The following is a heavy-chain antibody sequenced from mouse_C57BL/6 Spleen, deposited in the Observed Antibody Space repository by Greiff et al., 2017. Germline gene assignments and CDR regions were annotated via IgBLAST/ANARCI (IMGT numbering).Heavy chain of an antibody. J-gene: IGHJ2*01. D-gene: IGHD2-2*01. Sequence: HVQLMQPGAELVKPGASVKLSCKASGYTFTSYWMHWVQQRPGRGLEWIGRIGPNSGGSTYYEKFKSKAKLTVDKPSSTAYMHLSSLTSEDSAVYYCARRGLSDYWGQGTTLTVSS. CDR3: ARRGLSDY. CDR2: IGPNSGGS. CDR1: GYTFTSYW. V-gene: IGHV1-72*01.